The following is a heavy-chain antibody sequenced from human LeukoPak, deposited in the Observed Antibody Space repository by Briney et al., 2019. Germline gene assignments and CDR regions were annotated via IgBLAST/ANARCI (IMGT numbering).Heavy chain of an antibody. J-gene: IGHJ6*03. CDR3: ARHTRNYYYHMDV. CDR1: GGSISSYY. D-gene: IGHD2-2*01. V-gene: IGHV4-4*07. Sequence: SETLSLTCTVSGGSISSYYWSWIRQPAGKGLEWIAVIYTSGTTKYYPSLKSRVAMSVDTSKNQFSLNLSSVTAADTAVYYCARHTRNYYYHMDVWGKGTTVTVSS. CDR2: IYTSGTT.